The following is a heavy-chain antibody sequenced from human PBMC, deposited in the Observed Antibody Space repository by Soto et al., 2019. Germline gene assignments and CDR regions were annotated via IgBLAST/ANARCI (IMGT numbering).Heavy chain of an antibody. CDR3: ARQLDTISCGWHGVINYYYYYYMDV. D-gene: IGHD6-25*01. J-gene: IGHJ6*03. CDR1: GGSISSSSYY. V-gene: IGHV4-39*01. Sequence: PSETLFLTCTVSGGSISSSSYYWGWIRQPPGKGLEWIGSIYYSGSTYYNPSLKSRVTISVDTSKNQFSLKLSSVTAADTAVYYCARQLDTISCGWHGVINYYYYYYMDVWGKGTMVTVSS. CDR2: IYYSGST.